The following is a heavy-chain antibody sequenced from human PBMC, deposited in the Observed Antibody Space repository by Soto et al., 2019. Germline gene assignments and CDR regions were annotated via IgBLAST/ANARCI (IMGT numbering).Heavy chain of an antibody. D-gene: IGHD4-17*01. Sequence: QVQLQQWGAGLLKPSETLSLTCAVYGGSFSGYYWSWIRQPPGKGLEWIGEINHSGSTNYNPSLKSRVAISVDTSKSQFALKLSFVPAADTAVYYCARGADDYGDSGHFDYWGQGTLVTVSS. J-gene: IGHJ4*02. CDR1: GGSFSGYY. V-gene: IGHV4-34*01. CDR2: INHSGST. CDR3: ARGADDYGDSGHFDY.